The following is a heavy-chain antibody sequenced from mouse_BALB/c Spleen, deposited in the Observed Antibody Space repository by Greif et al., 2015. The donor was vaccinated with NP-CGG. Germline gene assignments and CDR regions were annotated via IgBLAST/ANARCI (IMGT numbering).Heavy chain of an antibody. J-gene: IGHJ3*01. CDR1: GFTFSNYW. CDR3: TTGFAY. Sequence: EVQLVESGGGLVQPGGSMKLSCVAPGFTFSNYWMNWVRQSPEKGLEWVAEIRLKSNNYATHYAESVKGRFTISRDDSKSSVYLQMNNLRAEDTGIYYCTTGFAYWGQGTLVTVSA. V-gene: IGHV6-6*02. CDR2: IRLKSNNYAT.